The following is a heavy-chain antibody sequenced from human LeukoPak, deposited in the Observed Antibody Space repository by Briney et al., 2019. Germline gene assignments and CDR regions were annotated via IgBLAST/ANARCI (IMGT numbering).Heavy chain of an antibody. D-gene: IGHD3-3*01. Sequence: GGSLRLSCAASGFIFSSYWMGWIRQAPGRGLEWVANIKRDGIEKYYVDSVKGRFTISRDNAQNSLYLQMNSLRDEDTGVYYCARDKEAAVDFWSGYYPLWGQGTLVTVSS. V-gene: IGHV3-7*01. CDR2: IKRDGIEK. CDR1: GFIFSSYW. J-gene: IGHJ4*02. CDR3: ARDKEAAVDFWSGYYPL.